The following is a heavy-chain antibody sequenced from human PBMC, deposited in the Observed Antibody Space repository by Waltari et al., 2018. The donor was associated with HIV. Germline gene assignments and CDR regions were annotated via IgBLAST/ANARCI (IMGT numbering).Heavy chain of an antibody. CDR3: AGTYYDDVWGSYRPPPFDY. CDR1: GGSISSYY. CDR2: IYTSGST. D-gene: IGHD3-16*02. J-gene: IGHJ4*02. Sequence: QVQLQESGPGLVKPSETLSLTCTVSGGSISSYYWSWIRQPAGKGLEWIGRIYTSGSTNHNPSLKSRVTMSVDTSKNQFSLKLSSVTAADTAVYYCAGTYYDDVWGSYRPPPFDYWGQGTLVTVSS. V-gene: IGHV4-4*07.